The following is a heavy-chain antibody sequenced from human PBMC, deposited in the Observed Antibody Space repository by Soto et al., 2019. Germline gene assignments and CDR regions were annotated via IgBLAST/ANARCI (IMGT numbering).Heavy chain of an antibody. Sequence: QVQLVQSGAEVKKPGASVKVSCKASGYTFTSYAMHWVRQAPGQRLEWMGWINAGNGNTKYSQKFQGRVTITRDTSASTAYMELSSLRSEDTAVYYCARDRSIAVAGPTYYYGMDVWGQGTTVTVSS. J-gene: IGHJ6*02. CDR3: ARDRSIAVAGPTYYYGMDV. CDR2: INAGNGNT. D-gene: IGHD6-19*01. CDR1: GYTFTSYA. V-gene: IGHV1-3*01.